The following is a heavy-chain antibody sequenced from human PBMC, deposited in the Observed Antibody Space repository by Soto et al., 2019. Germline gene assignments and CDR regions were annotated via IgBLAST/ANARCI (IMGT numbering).Heavy chain of an antibody. J-gene: IGHJ5*01. Sequence: QVQLVQSGAEVKKPGASVKISCKASGYTFTSHAMHWVRQAPGQRLEWMGWIKPGNGQTEYSQKFQGSVTITRDTSASTSYLELSTLTSEDTAVDVCAREQQAVEVNCCDYWGHGTRVNVSA. D-gene: IGHD6-13*01. CDR2: IKPGNGQT. V-gene: IGHV1-3*01. CDR1: GYTFTSHA. CDR3: AREQQAVEVNCCDY.